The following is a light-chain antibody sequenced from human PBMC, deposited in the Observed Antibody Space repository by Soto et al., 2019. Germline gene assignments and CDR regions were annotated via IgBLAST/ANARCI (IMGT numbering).Light chain of an antibody. CDR3: QKDDSAPLT. Sequence: DIQMTQSPSSLSASVRDRVTITCRASQGISNYSAWYQQKPGKVPKLLLYAASTLQSGVPSRFSGSGSGTDFTLTIRSLQPEDVEIYYCQKDDSAPLTFGQGTKVDIK. J-gene: IGKJ1*01. CDR1: QGISNY. V-gene: IGKV1-27*01. CDR2: AAS.